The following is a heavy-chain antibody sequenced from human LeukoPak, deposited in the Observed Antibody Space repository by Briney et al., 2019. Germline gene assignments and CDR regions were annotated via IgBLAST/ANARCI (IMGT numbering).Heavy chain of an antibody. V-gene: IGHV3-30*18. CDR2: VSYDGSFK. J-gene: IGHJ6*02. CDR3: AKGRAASRFYIYYALDV. Sequence: QPGRSLRLSCAASGFTFDDYAMHWVRQAPGKGLEWVALVSYDGSFKHYADSVKGRFTISRDNSENTLSLQMDSLRAEDTAVYYCAKGRAASRFYIYYALDVWGQGTTVTVSS. CDR1: GFTFDDYA. D-gene: IGHD2-15*01.